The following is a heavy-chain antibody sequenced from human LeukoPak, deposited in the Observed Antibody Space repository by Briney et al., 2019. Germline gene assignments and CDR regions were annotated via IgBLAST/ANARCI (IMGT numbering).Heavy chain of an antibody. D-gene: IGHD2-15*01. CDR2: ISGSGGTT. CDR1: GFTFSSCA. J-gene: IGHJ4*02. CDR3: ASRSSVAASGPG. Sequence: PGGSLRLSCAASGFTFSSCAMSWVRQAPGKGLEWVSAISGSGGTTYYVDSVKGRFTISRDNSKNTLYLQMSSLRAEDTALYYCASRSSVAASGPGWGQGTLVTVSS. V-gene: IGHV3-23*01.